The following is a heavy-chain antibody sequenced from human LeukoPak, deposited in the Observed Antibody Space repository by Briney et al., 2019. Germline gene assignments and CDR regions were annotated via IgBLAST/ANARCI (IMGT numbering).Heavy chain of an antibody. V-gene: IGHV4-30-4*08. CDR3: ARGQREYYAFWSGYVGY. J-gene: IGHJ4*02. Sequence: SSETLSPTCTVSGGSISSGDYYWSWIRQPPGKGLEWIGYIYYSGSTYYNPSLKSRVTISVDTSKNQFSLKLSSVTAADTAVYYCARGQREYYAFWSGYVGYWGQGTLVTVSS. CDR2: IYYSGST. D-gene: IGHD3-3*01. CDR1: GGSISSGDYY.